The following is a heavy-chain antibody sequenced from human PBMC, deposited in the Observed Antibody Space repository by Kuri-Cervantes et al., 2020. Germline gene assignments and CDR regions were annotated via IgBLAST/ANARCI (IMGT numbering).Heavy chain of an antibody. V-gene: IGHV3-11*04. CDR2: ISSSGSTI. D-gene: IGHD1-26*01. Sequence: GESLKISCAASGFTFSDYYMSWIRQAPGKGLEWVSYISSSGSTIYYADSVKGRFTISRDNAKNTLYLQMNSLRADDTAVYYCARRVRLFAVATTTTGELDSWGQGTLVTVSS. J-gene: IGHJ4*02. CDR3: ARRVRLFAVATTTTGELDS. CDR1: GFTFSDYY.